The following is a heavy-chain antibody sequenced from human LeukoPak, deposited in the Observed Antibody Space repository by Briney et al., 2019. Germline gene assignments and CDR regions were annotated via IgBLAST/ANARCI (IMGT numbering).Heavy chain of an antibody. CDR1: GGSISSYY. J-gene: IGHJ4*02. V-gene: IGHV3-7*01. CDR3: ARGGSRSGYGTSGYYFLDQ. CDR2: IKQDGSET. Sequence: ETLSLTCTVSGGSISSYYWSWVRQAPGKGLEWVADIKQDGSETYYVDSVKGRFTISRDNAKNSLYLQMNSLRAEDRAVYYCARGGSRSGYGTSGYYFLDQWGQGTLVSVAS. D-gene: IGHD3-22*01.